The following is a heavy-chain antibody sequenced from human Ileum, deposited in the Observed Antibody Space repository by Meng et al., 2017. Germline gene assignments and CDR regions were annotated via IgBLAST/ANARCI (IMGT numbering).Heavy chain of an antibody. D-gene: IGHD1-1*01. CDR3: ARDPRRGVAGTTECD. Sequence: GGSLRLSCAASGFTFSSYSMNWVRQAPGKGLEWVASISSSSSYIYYADSVKGRVTISRDNAKNSLYLQMNSLRAEGTAVYYCARDPRRGVAGTTECDWGQGTLVTVSS. J-gene: IGHJ4*02. CDR2: ISSSSSYI. CDR1: GFTFSSYS. V-gene: IGHV3-21*01.